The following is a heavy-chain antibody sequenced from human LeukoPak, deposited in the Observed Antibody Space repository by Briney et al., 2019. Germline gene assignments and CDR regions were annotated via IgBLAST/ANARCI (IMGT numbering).Heavy chain of an antibody. CDR3: ATPRDYYDSSGYYGHFDY. Sequence: PSETLSLTCTVSSGSISTGNYYWGWVRQPPGKALEWIGNIFYSGSTYYSPSLKSRVTISLDTSRNQLSLKLSSVTAADTAVYYCATPRDYYDSSGYYGHFDYWGQGTLVTVSS. J-gene: IGHJ4*02. D-gene: IGHD3-22*01. CDR1: SGSISTGNYY. V-gene: IGHV4-39*01. CDR2: IFYSGST.